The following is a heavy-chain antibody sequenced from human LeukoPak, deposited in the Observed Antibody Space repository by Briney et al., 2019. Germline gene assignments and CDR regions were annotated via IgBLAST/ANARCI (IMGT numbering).Heavy chain of an antibody. V-gene: IGHV3-15*01. CDR2: IKSKTDGGTT. Sequence: PGGSLRLSCAASGFTFSNAWMSWVRQAPGRGLGWVDRIKSKTDGGTTDYAAPVKGRLTISRDDSKNTLYLQMNSLKTEDTAVYYCTTEGGATYGDYWGQGTLVTVSS. CDR1: GFTFSNAW. CDR3: TTEGGATYGDY. D-gene: IGHD1-26*01. J-gene: IGHJ4*02.